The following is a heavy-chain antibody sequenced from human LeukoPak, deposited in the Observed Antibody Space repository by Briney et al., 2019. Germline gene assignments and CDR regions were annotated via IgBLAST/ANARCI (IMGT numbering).Heavy chain of an antibody. J-gene: IGHJ4*02. CDR2: ISSSGSTK. CDR1: GFTISSYE. D-gene: IGHD3-16*01. V-gene: IGHV3-48*03. CDR3: AKGSPPGD. Sequence: PGGSLRLSCAASGFTISSYEMKWVRQAPGKGLEWVSYISSSGSTKYYADSVRGRFTISRDNAKNSLYLQMNTLRAEDTAVYYCAKGSPPGDWGQGTLVTVSS.